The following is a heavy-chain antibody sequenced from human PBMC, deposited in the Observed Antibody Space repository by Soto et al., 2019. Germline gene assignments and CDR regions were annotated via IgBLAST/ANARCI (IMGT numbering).Heavy chain of an antibody. CDR3: AKDRRYCSGGSCIDAFDI. D-gene: IGHD2-15*01. V-gene: IGHV3-23*01. CDR2: ISGSGGST. Sequence: PGGSLRLSCAASGFTFSSYAMSWVRQAPGKGLEWVSAISGSGGSTYYADSVKGRFTISRDNSKNTLYLQMNSLRAEDTAVYYCAKDRRYCSGGSCIDAFDIWGQGTMVTVSS. J-gene: IGHJ3*02. CDR1: GFTFSSYA.